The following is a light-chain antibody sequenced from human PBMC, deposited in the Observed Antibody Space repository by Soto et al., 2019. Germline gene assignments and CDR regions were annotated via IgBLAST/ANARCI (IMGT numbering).Light chain of an antibody. CDR2: LGS. V-gene: IGKV2-28*01. CDR3: MQALQTPST. J-gene: IGKJ1*01. CDR1: QSLLHSNGYNY. Sequence: DIVMTQSPLSLPVTPGEPASISCRSSQSLLHSNGYNYLDWYLQKPGQSPQLLIYLGSNRASGVPDRFSGSGSGTDCTLKISRVEAEDVGVYYCMQALQTPSTFGQGPKVEIK.